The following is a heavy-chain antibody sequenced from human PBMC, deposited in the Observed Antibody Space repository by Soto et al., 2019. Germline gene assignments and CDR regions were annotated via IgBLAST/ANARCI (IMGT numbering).Heavy chain of an antibody. J-gene: IGHJ6*02. CDR2: ISGSGGST. CDR3: AKDQTPYGSGSYYLALRYYYYGMDV. V-gene: IGHV3-23*01. D-gene: IGHD3-10*01. CDR1: GFTFSSYA. Sequence: GGSLRLSCAASGFTFSSYAMSWVRQAPGKGLEWVSAISGSGGSTYYADSVKGRFTISRDNSKNTLYLQMNSLRAEDTAVYYCAKDQTPYGSGSYYLALRYYYYGMDVWGQGTTVTVS.